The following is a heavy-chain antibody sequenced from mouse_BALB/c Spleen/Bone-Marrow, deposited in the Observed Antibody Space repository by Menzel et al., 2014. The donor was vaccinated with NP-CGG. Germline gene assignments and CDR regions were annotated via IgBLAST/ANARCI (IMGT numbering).Heavy chain of an antibody. CDR2: IIPGSRRT. D-gene: IGHD1-1*01. CDR1: GYAFTNYL. J-gene: IGHJ2*01. CDR3: GRRTTGVAPFDY. Sequence: QVQLQQSGAELARPGTSVKVSCKASGYAFTNYLIERVKQRPGQGLEWIGVIIPGSRRTNYNEKFKGKATLTADKSSSTAYMQLSSLTSDDSAVYFCGRRTTGVAPFDYWGQGTTLTVSS. V-gene: IGHV1-54*01.